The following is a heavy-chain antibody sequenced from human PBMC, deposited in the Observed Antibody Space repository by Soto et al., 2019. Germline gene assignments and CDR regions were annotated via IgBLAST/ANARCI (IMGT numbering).Heavy chain of an antibody. CDR3: ARDKGRDVVVGPAAPYYFYGMDV. D-gene: IGHD2-2*01. CDR2: IIPIFETT. Sequence: QVQLVQSGAEVKRPGSSVKVSCKASGDTFRKYALSWVRQAPGQGLEWMGGIIPIFETTNYAQKFQGRVTITADKSTNTAYMELCSLRSEDTAVYYCARDKGRDVVVGPAAPYYFYGMDVWGQGTTVTVSS. J-gene: IGHJ6*02. CDR1: GDTFRKYA. V-gene: IGHV1-69*06.